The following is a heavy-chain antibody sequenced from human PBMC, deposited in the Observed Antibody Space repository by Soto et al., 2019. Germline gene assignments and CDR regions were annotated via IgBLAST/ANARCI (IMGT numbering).Heavy chain of an antibody. Sequence: NSVFTWVRQAPGHPLACLGGFCLYSDGTNYAQTFPGRVSMTTDTSTTTAYIELRSLRSDATAVYYCARVVPGAEAWFGPWGQGTLVTVSS. V-gene: IGHV1-18*01. CDR1: NSV. CDR3: ARVVPGAEAWFGP. D-gene: IGHD2-2*01. CDR2: FCLYSDGT. J-gene: IGHJ5*02.